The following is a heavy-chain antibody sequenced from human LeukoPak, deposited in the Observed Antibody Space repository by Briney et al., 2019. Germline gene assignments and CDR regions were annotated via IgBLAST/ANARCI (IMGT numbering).Heavy chain of an antibody. V-gene: IGHV1-2*02. CDR2: INPNSGGT. Sequence: ASVKDSCKASGYTFTGYYMHWVRQAPGQGLEWMGWINPNSGGTNYAQKFQGRVTMTRDTSISTAYMELSRLRSDDTAVYYCARVFGDINWFDPWGQGTLVTVSS. D-gene: IGHD3-3*01. CDR1: GYTFTGYY. J-gene: IGHJ5*02. CDR3: ARVFGDINWFDP.